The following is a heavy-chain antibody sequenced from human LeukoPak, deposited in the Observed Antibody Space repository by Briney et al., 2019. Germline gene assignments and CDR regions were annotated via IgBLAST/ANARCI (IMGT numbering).Heavy chain of an antibody. CDR2: IIPIFGTA. J-gene: IGHJ4*02. D-gene: IGHD3-10*01. V-gene: IGHV1-69*01. CDR3: ARDKSSSYGSGSYSVY. Sequence: SVKVSCKASGGTFSSYAISWVRQAPGQGLEWMGGIIPIFGTANYAQKFQGRVTITADESTSTAYMELSSLRSEDTAVYYCARDKSSSYGSGSYSVYWGQGTLVTVSS. CDR1: GGTFSSYA.